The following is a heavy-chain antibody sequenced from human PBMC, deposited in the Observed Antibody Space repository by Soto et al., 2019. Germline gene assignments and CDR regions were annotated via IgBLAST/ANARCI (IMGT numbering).Heavy chain of an antibody. D-gene: IGHD3-3*01. CDR3: TTEISITIFGVVISGDAFDI. CDR2: IKSKTDGGTT. J-gene: IGHJ3*02. CDR1: GFTFSNAW. Sequence: PGGSLRLSCAASGFTFSNAWMSWVRQAPGKGLEWVGRIKSKTDGGTTDYAAPVKGRFTISRDDSKNTLYLQMNSLKTEDTAVYYCTTEISITIFGVVISGDAFDIWGQGTMVTVSS. V-gene: IGHV3-15*01.